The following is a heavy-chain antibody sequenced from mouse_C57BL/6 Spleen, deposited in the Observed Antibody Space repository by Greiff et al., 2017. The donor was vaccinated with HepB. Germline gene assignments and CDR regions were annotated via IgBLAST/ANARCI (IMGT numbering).Heavy chain of an antibody. J-gene: IGHJ1*03. CDR3: ARDYVGYFDV. V-gene: IGHV1-18*01. CDR2: INPNNGGT. D-gene: IGHD1-1*02. Sequence: EVQRVESGPELVKPGASVKIPCKASGYTFTDYNMDWVKQSHGKSLEWIGDINPNNGGTIYNQKFKGKATLTVDKSSSTAYMELRSLTSEDTAVYYCARDYVGYFDVWGTGTTVTVSS. CDR1: GYTFTDYN.